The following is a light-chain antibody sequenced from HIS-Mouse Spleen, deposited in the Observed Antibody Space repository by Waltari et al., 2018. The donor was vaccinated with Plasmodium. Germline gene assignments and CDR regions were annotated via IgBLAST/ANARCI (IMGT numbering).Light chain of an antibody. Sequence: EIVLTQSPGTLSLSPGERALSCRASQSVSSSYLAWYQQKPGQAPRLLIYGASSRATCIPDRFSGSGSGTDFTLTISRLEPEDFAVYYCQQYGSSPLTFGGGTKVEIK. V-gene: IGKV3-20*01. CDR2: GAS. CDR1: QSVSSSY. J-gene: IGKJ4*01. CDR3: QQYGSSPLT.